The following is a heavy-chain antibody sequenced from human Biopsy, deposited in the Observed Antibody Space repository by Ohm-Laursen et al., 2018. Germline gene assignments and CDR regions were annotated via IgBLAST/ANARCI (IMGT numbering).Heavy chain of an antibody. D-gene: IGHD3-3*01. CDR3: ARHDLSDFWSGCPNFFDR. V-gene: IGHV4-39*01. Sequence: TLSLTCTLSGDSISSSNPYWGRLRPTPGQGLEWNGPDNCSGATYANPSLKNPTIISVDTSKNQFSLRLKTVAAADTAVYYCARHDLSDFWSGCPNFFDRWGQGTLATVSS. CDR1: GDSISSSNPY. J-gene: IGHJ5*02. CDR2: DNCSGAT.